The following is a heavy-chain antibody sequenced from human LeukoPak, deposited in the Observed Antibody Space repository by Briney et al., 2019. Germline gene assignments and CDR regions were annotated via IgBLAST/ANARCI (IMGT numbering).Heavy chain of an antibody. CDR1: GGSISSSSYY. J-gene: IGHJ3*02. CDR2: LYYSGST. V-gene: IGHV4-39*01. D-gene: IGHD3-22*01. CDR3: ARHSRVVAFDTFDI. Sequence: LETLSLTCTVSGGSISSSSYYWGWIRQPPGKGLEWIGSLYYSGSTYYNPSLKSRVTISVDTSKNQFSLKLSSVTAADTALYYCARHSRVVAFDTFDIWGQGTMVTVSS.